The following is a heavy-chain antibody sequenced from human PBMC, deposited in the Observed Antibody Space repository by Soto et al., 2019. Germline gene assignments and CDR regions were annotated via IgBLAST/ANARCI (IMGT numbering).Heavy chain of an antibody. CDR3: AKVGSLIVVPAAIAHYYYCMDV. CDR2: ISYDGSNK. J-gene: IGHJ6*02. V-gene: IGHV3-30*18. CDR1: GFTFSSYG. Sequence: QVQLVESGGGVVQPGRSLRLSCAASGFTFSSYGMHWVRQAPGKGLEWVAVISYDGSNKYYADSVKGRFTISRDNSKNTLYLQMNSLRAEDTAVYYCAKVGSLIVVPAAIAHYYYCMDVWGQGTTVTVSS. D-gene: IGHD2-2*02.